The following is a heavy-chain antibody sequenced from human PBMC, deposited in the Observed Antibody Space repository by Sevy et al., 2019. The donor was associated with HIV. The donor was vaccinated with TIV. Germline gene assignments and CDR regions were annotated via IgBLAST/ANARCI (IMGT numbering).Heavy chain of an antibody. V-gene: IGHV3-49*04. J-gene: IGHJ4*02. CDR2: FKSKAHGGTA. CDR3: TRWSGSQSIFDY. CDR1: GFTFGDYC. D-gene: IGHD1-26*01. Sequence: GGSLRLSCATSGFTFGDYCMSWVRQAPGKGLEWISFFKSKAHGGTAENAASVKDRFTISRDDSKGIVYLQMNNLKTEDTAVYFCTRWSGSQSIFDYWGQETLVTVSS.